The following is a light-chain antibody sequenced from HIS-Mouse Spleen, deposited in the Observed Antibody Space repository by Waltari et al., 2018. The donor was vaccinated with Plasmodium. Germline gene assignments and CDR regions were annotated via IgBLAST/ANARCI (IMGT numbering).Light chain of an antibody. J-gene: IGKJ1*01. CDR3: QQRYSTWT. Sequence: DIQMTQVPSPLSAPVGHRLLITCWASHSINNYLHWYQQIPGKAPKFLIYAASTLQSGVPSRFSGSRSGTDFNLTISSLKPEDFATNYCQQRYSTWTFDRGTKVEIK. CDR1: HSINNY. CDR2: AAS. V-gene: IGKV1-39*01.